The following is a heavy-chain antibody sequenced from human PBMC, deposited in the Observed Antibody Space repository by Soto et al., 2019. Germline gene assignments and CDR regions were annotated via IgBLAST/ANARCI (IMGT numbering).Heavy chain of an antibody. CDR3: ATNISGGGGRGH. J-gene: IGHJ4*02. D-gene: IGHD3-22*01. CDR2: EYSGRT. Sequence: QVQLQESGPGLVKPSENLSLTCIVSGASISRDHWNWVRQPPGKGLEWIGEYSGRTNYNPSLKSRVTISVDTSKNQFSLKLTSVTAADTAVYFCATNISGGGGRGHWGQGTLVTVSS. V-gene: IGHV4-59*08. CDR1: GASISRDH.